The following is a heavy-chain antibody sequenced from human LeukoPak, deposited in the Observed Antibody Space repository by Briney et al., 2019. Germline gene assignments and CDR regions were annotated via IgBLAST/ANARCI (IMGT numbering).Heavy chain of an antibody. J-gene: IGHJ3*02. Sequence: NPSETLSLXCTVSGGSISSYYWSWIRQPAGKGLEWIGRIYTSGSTNYNPSLKSRVTMSVDTSKNQFSLKLSSVTAADTAVYYCAREGDGFIVVVVAATDAFDIWGQGTMVTVSS. CDR3: AREGDGFIVVVVAATDAFDI. V-gene: IGHV4-4*07. CDR2: IYTSGST. D-gene: IGHD2-15*01. CDR1: GGSISSYY.